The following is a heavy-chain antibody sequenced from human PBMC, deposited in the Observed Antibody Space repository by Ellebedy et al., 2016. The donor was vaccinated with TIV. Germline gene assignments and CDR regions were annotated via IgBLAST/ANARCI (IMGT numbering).Heavy chain of an antibody. Sequence: MPSETLSLTCTVSGGSISSSSYYWGWIRQPPGKGLEWIGSIYYTGSTYYKPPLKSRVSRSVDTSKNQFSLKLSSVTAADTAVYYCARMRYCGGDCWYFDYWGQGTLVTVSS. CDR1: GGSISSSSYY. J-gene: IGHJ4*02. V-gene: IGHV4-39*01. D-gene: IGHD2-21*02. CDR3: ARMRYCGGDCWYFDY. CDR2: IYYTGST.